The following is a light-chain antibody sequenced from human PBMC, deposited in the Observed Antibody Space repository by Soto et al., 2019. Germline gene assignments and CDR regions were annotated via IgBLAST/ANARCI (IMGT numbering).Light chain of an antibody. Sequence: QSVLTQPASVSGSPGQSITISCTGTNSDVGGYKYVSWYQQHPGKAPKLMIYDIRNRPSGVSNRFSGSKSGNTASLTISGLQAEDEAIYYCSSYTSSSTRVFGTGTKVTVL. CDR3: SSYTSSSTRV. J-gene: IGLJ1*01. V-gene: IGLV2-14*03. CDR1: NSDVGGYKY. CDR2: DIR.